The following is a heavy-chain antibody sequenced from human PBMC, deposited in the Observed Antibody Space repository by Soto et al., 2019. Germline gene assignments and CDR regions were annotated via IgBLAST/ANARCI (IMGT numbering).Heavy chain of an antibody. D-gene: IGHD2-2*01. V-gene: IGHV3-48*02. J-gene: IGHJ6*02. Sequence: EVQLVESGGGLVQPGGSLRLSCAASGFTFSSYSMNWVRQAPGKGLEWVSYISSSSSTIYYADSVKGRFTISRDNAKNSLYLQMNSLRDEDTAVYYCASSWEIVVVPAAMKGPDYYYGMDVWGQGTTVTVSS. CDR3: ASSWEIVVVPAAMKGPDYYYGMDV. CDR2: ISSSSSTI. CDR1: GFTFSSYS.